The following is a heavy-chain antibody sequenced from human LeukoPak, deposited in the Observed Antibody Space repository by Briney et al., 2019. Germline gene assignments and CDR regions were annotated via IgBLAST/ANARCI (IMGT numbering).Heavy chain of an antibody. CDR2: IYASGST. CDR3: ARGPLPAAMVSYYYYGMDV. Sequence: SETLSLTCTVSGGSISSYYWSWIRQPAGKGLEWIGRIYASGSTNYNPSLKSRVTMSVDTSKNQFSLKLSSVTAADTAVYYCARGPLPAAMVSYYYYGMDVWGQGTTVTVSS. J-gene: IGHJ6*02. CDR1: GGSISSYY. D-gene: IGHD2-2*01. V-gene: IGHV4-4*07.